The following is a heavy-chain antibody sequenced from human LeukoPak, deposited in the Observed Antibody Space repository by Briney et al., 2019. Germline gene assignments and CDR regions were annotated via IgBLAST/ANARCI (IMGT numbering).Heavy chain of an antibody. CDR2: IYYSGST. CDR3: ARQGDYYDSSGYYGFDY. V-gene: IGHV4-59*08. CDR1: GGPISSYY. Sequence: SETLSLTCTVSGGPISSYYWSWIRQPPGKGLEWIGYIYYSGSTNYNPSLKSRVTISVDTSKNQFSLKLSSVTAADTAVYYCARQGDYYDSSGYYGFDYWGQGTLVTVSS. D-gene: IGHD3-22*01. J-gene: IGHJ4*02.